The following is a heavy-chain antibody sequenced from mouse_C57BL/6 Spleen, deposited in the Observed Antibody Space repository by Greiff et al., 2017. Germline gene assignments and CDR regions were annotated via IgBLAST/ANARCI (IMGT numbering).Heavy chain of an antibody. V-gene: IGHV1-26*01. CDR1: GYTFTDYY. Sequence: VQLQQSGPGLVTPSPSVKISCKASGYTFTDYYMNWVKQSHGKSLEWIGVINPNCGGTSYNQQNKSKDILTVDKASSTAYMEIGSLTSEDSAVYYCGREDYWGQGTTLTVSS. CDR2: INPNCGGT. J-gene: IGHJ2*01. CDR3: GREDY.